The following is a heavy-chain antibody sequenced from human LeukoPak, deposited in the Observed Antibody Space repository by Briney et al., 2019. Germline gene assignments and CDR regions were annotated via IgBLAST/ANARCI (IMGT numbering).Heavy chain of an antibody. CDR3: VRHREVGSTFCSLDY. Sequence: GESLQISCKGSGYSFTDYWIGWVRQMPGKGLDWMGIVYPVVSDTRYSPSFQGQVTISADKSISTAYLQWSSLKASDTAIYYCVRHREVGSTFCSLDYWGQGTQVTSST. D-gene: IGHD2-2*01. CDR1: GYSFTDYW. V-gene: IGHV5-51*01. CDR2: VYPVVSDT. J-gene: IGHJ4*02.